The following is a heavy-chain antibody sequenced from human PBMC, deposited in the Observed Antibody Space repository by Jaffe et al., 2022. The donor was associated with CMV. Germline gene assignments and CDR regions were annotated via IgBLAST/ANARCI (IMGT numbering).Heavy chain of an antibody. CDR3: ARQTESSGYLNYYYMDV. CDR2: IDPSDSHI. CDR1: GYGFTSYW. J-gene: IGHJ6*03. V-gene: IGHV5-10-1*03. D-gene: IGHD3-3*01. Sequence: EVQLVQSGAEVKKPGESLRISCKASGYGFTSYWITWVRQTPGKGLEWMGRIDPSDSHITYNPSFQGHVTISTDKSTRTAYLQWSNLTASDTAIYYCARQTESSGYLNYYYMDVWGKGTTVTVSS.